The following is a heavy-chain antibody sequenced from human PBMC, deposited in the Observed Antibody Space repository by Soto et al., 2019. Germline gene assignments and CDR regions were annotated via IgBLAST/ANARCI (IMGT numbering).Heavy chain of an antibody. CDR3: TRVLYSGYDLPIGY. D-gene: IGHD5-12*01. J-gene: IGHJ4*02. V-gene: IGHV3-73*01. CDR2: IRSKANSYAT. Sequence: GGSLRLSCAASGFTFSDSTMHWVRQASGKWLEWVGRIRSKANSYATAYAASVKGRFAISRDDSKNTAYLQMNSLKTEDTAVYYCTRVLYSGYDLPIGYWGQGTLVTVSS. CDR1: GFTFSDST.